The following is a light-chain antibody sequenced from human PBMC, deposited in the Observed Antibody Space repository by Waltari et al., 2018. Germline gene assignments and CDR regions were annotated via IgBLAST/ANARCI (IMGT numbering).Light chain of an antibody. CDR3: ETWDSITRV. CDR1: SGHSSYI. Sequence: QPVLTQSSSASASLGSLVKLTCTLSSGHSSYIIAWHQQQPGKAPRYLMKLEGSGSDNKGSRVPDRFSGSSSGGDRYLTLSTLQSEDEADYYCETWDSITRVFGGGTKLTVL. J-gene: IGLJ3*02. V-gene: IGLV4-60*03. CDR2: LEGSGSD.